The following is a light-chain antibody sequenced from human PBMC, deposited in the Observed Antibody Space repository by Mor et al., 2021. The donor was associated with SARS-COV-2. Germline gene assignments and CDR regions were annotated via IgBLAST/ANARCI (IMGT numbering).Light chain of an antibody. J-gene: IGLJ3*02. Sequence: GDTLRNYYASWYQQKPGQAPVLVAYGKNNRPSGIPDRFSGSSSGNTASLTITGAQAEDEADYYCNSRDSSGSHRVFGG. CDR1: TLRNYY. CDR3: NSRDSSGSHRV. V-gene: IGLV3-19*01. CDR2: GKN.